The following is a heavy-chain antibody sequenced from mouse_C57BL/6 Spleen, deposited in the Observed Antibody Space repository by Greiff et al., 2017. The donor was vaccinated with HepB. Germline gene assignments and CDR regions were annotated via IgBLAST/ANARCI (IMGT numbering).Heavy chain of an antibody. Sequence: VQLQQSGAELVKPGASVKISCKASGYAFSSYWMNWVKQRPGKGLEWIGQIYPGDGDTNYNGKFKGKATLTADKSSSTAYMQLSSLTSEDSAVYFCARWGTTVPRYFDVWGTGTTVTVSS. V-gene: IGHV1-80*01. CDR2: IYPGDGDT. CDR1: GYAFSSYW. D-gene: IGHD1-1*01. J-gene: IGHJ1*03. CDR3: ARWGTTVPRYFDV.